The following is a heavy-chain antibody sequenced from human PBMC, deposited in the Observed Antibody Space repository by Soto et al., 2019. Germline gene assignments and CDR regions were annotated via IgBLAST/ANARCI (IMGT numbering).Heavy chain of an antibody. CDR3: ARGQQLAPRNSGPGGDWYYFDC. D-gene: IGHD6-13*01. J-gene: IGHJ4*02. CDR2: ISSSSSYI. CDR1: GFTFSSYS. Sequence: PGGSLRLSCAASGFTFSSYSMNWVRQAPGKGLEWVSSISSSSSYIYYADSVKGRFTISRDNAKNSLYLQMNSLRAEDTAVYYCARGQQLAPRNSGPGGDWYYFDCWGQGTLVTVSS. V-gene: IGHV3-21*01.